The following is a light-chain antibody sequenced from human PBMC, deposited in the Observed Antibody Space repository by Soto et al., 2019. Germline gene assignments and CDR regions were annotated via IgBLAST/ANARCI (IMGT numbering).Light chain of an antibody. CDR1: NSNIGGNY. CDR2: DNT. V-gene: IGLV1-51*01. CDR3: ATWDTSLSAVV. Sequence: QSVLTQPPSVSAAPGQKVTISCSGSNSNIGGNYVSWYQQLPGAAPKLLIYDNTKRPSGIPGRFFGSKSDTSATLGVAGLQTGDEADYFCATWDTSLSAVVFGGGTKLTVL. J-gene: IGLJ3*02.